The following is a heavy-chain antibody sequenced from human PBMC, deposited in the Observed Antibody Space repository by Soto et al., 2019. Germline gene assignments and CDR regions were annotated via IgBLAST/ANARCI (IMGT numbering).Heavy chain of an antibody. V-gene: IGHV3-53*01. CDR1: GFTVTNSY. CDR3: AGAGFERLYFDQ. J-gene: IGHJ4*02. Sequence: EVQLVESGGDLIQPVGSLRLSCAASGFTVTNSYMAWVRQAPGKGLEWVSVVYTSGRTYHADSVKGRFTVSRDISTNMFFLQMNKLSAEDMATYYWAGAGFERLYFDQWGRGTLVTGSS. D-gene: IGHD1-1*01. CDR2: VYTSGRT.